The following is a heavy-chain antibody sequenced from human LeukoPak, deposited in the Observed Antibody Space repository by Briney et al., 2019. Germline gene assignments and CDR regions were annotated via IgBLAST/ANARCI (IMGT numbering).Heavy chain of an antibody. D-gene: IGHD4-17*01. CDR2: MNPNSGNT. Sequence: ASVKVSCKASGYTFTSYDINWVRQATGQGLEWMGWMNPNSGNTGYAQKFQGRVTITRNTSISTAYMELSSLRSVDTAVYYCARRVLPYGDYDYWGQGTLVTVSS. V-gene: IGHV1-8*03. CDR1: GYTFTSYD. CDR3: ARRVLPYGDYDY. J-gene: IGHJ4*02.